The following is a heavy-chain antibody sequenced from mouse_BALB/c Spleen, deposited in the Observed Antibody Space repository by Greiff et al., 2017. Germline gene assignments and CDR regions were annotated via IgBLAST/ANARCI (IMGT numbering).Heavy chain of an antibody. CDR3: TREDDYAMDY. CDR1: GYTFTSYW. V-gene: IGHV1-69*02. Sequence: QVQLQQPGAELVRPGASVKLSCKASGYTFTSYWINWVKQRPGQGLEWIGNIYPSDSYTNYNQKFKDKATLTVDKSSSTAYMQLSSPTSEDSAFYYCTREDDYAMDYWGQGTSVTVSS. J-gene: IGHJ4*01. CDR2: IYPSDSYT.